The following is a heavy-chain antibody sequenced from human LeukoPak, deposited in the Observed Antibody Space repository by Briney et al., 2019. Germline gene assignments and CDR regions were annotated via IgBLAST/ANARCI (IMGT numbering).Heavy chain of an antibody. CDR2: ISSSSGTT. J-gene: IGHJ4*02. D-gene: IGHD3-10*01. Sequence: PGGSLRLSCAASGFTFSTYSMKWVRQAPGKGLEWVSYISSSSGTTYYADSVKGRFTISRDNAKNSLYLQMNGLRDEDTAVYYCAIDQSDYYGSGSYSEGSYWGQGTLVTVSS. CDR3: AIDQSDYYGSGSYSEGSY. CDR1: GFTFSTYS. V-gene: IGHV3-48*02.